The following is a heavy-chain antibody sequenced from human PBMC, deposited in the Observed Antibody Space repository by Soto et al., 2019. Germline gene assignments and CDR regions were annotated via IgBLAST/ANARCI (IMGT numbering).Heavy chain of an antibody. CDR3: ARIPRGVVAATRPYYYYYYGMDV. V-gene: IGHV4-34*01. CDR2: INHSGST. D-gene: IGHD2-15*01. CDR1: GGSFSGYY. Sequence: TSETLSLTCAVYGGSFSGYYWSWIRQPPGKGLEWIGEINHSGSTNYNPSLKSRVTISVDTSKNQFSLKLSSVTAADTAVYYCARIPRGVVAATRPYYYYYYGMDVWGQGTTVTVSS. J-gene: IGHJ6*02.